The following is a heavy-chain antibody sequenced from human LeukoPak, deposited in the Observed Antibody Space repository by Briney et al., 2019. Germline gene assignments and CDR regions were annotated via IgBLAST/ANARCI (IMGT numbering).Heavy chain of an antibody. Sequence: LPGGSLRLSCAASGFTFSSYSMNWVRQAPGKGLEWVSSISSSSSTIYYADSVKGRFTISRDNAKNSLYLQMNSLRAEDTAVYYCARDGSGSYRFDYWGQGTLVTVSS. CDR1: GFTFSSYS. D-gene: IGHD1-26*01. J-gene: IGHJ4*02. CDR2: ISSSSSTI. V-gene: IGHV3-48*01. CDR3: ARDGSGSYRFDY.